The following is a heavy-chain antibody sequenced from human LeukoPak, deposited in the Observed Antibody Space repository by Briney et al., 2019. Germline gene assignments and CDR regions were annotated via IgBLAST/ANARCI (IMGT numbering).Heavy chain of an antibody. CDR1: GGSISSSNW. CDR3: ARDDIVVVVAAKRTHWFDP. Sequence: SETLSLTCAVSGGSISSSNWWSWVRQPPGKGLEWIGEIYHSGSTNYNPSLKSRVTISVDKSKNQFSLKLSSVTAADTAVYYCARDDIVVVVAAKRTHWFDPWGQGTLVTVSS. V-gene: IGHV4-4*02. CDR2: IYHSGST. D-gene: IGHD2-15*01. J-gene: IGHJ5*02.